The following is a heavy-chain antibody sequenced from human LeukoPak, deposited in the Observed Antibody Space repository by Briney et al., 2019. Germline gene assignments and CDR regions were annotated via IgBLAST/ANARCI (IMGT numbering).Heavy chain of an antibody. CDR3: VSPRGFSYGYFDY. J-gene: IGHJ4*02. CDR2: IYYSKNT. D-gene: IGHD5-18*01. CDR1: GGSISSSSTY. Sequence: SETLSLTCTVSGGSISSSSTYWGWIRQPPGKGLEWIGSIYYSKNTYYNPSPKSRVTISADTSKNQFSLTLGSVSATDTAVYYCVSPRGFSYGYFDYWGQGTLVTVSS. V-gene: IGHV4-39*01.